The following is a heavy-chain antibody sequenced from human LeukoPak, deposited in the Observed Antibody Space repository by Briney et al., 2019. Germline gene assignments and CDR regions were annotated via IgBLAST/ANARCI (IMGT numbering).Heavy chain of an antibody. V-gene: IGHV3-23*01. CDR1: GFTFSNYA. CDR2: ISGSGGST. CDR3: AKLPRYGGSGGNFDY. J-gene: IGHJ4*02. D-gene: IGHD1-26*01. Sequence: GGSLRLSCAASGFTFSNYAMSWVRQAPGKGLEWVSAISGSGGSTYYADSVKGRFTISRDNSKNTLYLQMNSLRAEDTAVYYCAKLPRYGGSGGNFDYWGQGTLVTVSS.